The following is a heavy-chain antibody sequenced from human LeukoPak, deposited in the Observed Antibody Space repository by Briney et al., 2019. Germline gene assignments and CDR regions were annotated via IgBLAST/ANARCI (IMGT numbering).Heavy chain of an antibody. J-gene: IGHJ3*02. Sequence: SETLSLTCTVSGGSITNYYWSWIRQPPGKGLEWIGYIYYSGGTNYNPSLKSRVTISVDTSKNQFSLKLSSVTAADTAVYYCARDLSVNAFDIWGQGTLVTVSS. CDR1: GGSITNYY. CDR2: IYYSGGT. V-gene: IGHV4-59*01. D-gene: IGHD2/OR15-2a*01. CDR3: ARDLSVNAFDI.